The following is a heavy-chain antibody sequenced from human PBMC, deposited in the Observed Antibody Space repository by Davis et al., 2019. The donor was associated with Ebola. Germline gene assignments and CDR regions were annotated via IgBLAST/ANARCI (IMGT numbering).Heavy chain of an antibody. Sequence: GESLKISCAASGFTFSSYWMSWVRQAPGKGLEWVANIKQDGSEKYYVDSVKGRFTISRDNAKNSLYLQMNSLRAEDTAVYYCARGPDYMGANYYYYYGMDVWGQGTTVTVSS. CDR3: ARGPDYMGANYYYYYGMDV. D-gene: IGHD4-11*01. J-gene: IGHJ6*02. CDR1: GFTFSSYW. CDR2: IKQDGSEK. V-gene: IGHV3-7*01.